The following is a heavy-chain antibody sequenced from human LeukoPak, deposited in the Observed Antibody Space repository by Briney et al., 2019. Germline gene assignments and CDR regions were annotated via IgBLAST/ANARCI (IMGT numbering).Heavy chain of an antibody. V-gene: IGHV3-21*01. D-gene: IGHD5-24*01. J-gene: IGHJ4*02. CDR2: ISSSSSYI. Sequence: GGSLRLSCAASGFTFSSYSMNWVRQAPGKGLEWVSSISSSSSYIYYADSVKGRFTISRDNAKNSLYLQMNSLRAEDTAVYYCTRVEEMATMFEGLTPDYWGQGTLVTVSS. CDR3: TRVEEMATMFEGLTPDY. CDR1: GFTFSSYS.